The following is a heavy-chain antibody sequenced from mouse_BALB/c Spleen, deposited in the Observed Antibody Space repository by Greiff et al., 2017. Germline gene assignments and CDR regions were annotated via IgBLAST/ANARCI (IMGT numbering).Heavy chain of an antibody. CDR3: ASRGSSYWYFDV. J-gene: IGHJ1*01. CDR1: GYTFTDYN. CDR2: IYPYNGGT. V-gene: IGHV1S29*02. D-gene: IGHD1-1*01. Sequence: EVQLQQSGPELVKPGASVKISCKASGYTFTDYNMHWVKQSHGKSLEWIGYIYPYNGGTGYNQKFKSKATLTVDNSSSTAYMELRSLTSEDSAVYYCASRGSSYWYFDVWGAGTTVTVSS.